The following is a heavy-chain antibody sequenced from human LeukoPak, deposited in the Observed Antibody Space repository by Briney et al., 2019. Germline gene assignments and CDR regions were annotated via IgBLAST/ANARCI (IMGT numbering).Heavy chain of an antibody. Sequence: PSETLSLTCTVSDDSISDYYRGWIRQPPGKGLEWIGYIHNSGASTYNLSLKSRVTISADTSKNQFSLKLNSMTTADTAVYYCTRGAGWLIDYWGQGILVTVSS. D-gene: IGHD3-16*01. CDR1: DDSISDYY. J-gene: IGHJ4*02. CDR3: TRGAGWLIDY. V-gene: IGHV4-59*01. CDR2: IHNSGAS.